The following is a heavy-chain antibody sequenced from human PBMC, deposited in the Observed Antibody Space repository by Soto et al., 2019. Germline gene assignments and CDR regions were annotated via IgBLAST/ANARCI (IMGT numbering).Heavy chain of an antibody. CDR1: GYSISSGYY. CDR2: IYYSGST. D-gene: IGHD4-17*01. J-gene: IGHJ5*02. V-gene: IGHV4-30-4*08. Sequence: SETLSLTCAVSGYSISSGYYWGWLRQPPGKGLEWIGYIYYSGSTYYNPSLKSRVTISVDTSKNQFSLKLSSVTAADTAVYYCAREVWATVVYNWFDPWGQGNLVTVS. CDR3: AREVWATVVYNWFDP.